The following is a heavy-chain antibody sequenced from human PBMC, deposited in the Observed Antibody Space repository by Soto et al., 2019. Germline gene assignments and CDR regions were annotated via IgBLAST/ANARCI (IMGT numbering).Heavy chain of an antibody. Sequence: PWGSLRLSCAASGFTFISYAIIFVRQSPGKGLEWVSAISGSGGSTYYADSVKGRFTISRDNSKNTLYLQMNSLRAEDTAVYYCAKDHMTTVSSFDYWGQGTLVTVSS. D-gene: IGHD4-4*01. CDR3: AKDHMTTVSSFDY. J-gene: IGHJ4*02. CDR2: ISGSGGST. V-gene: IGHV3-23*01. CDR1: GFTFISYA.